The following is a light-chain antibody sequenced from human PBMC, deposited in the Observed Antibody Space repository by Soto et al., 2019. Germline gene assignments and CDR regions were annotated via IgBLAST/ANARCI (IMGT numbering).Light chain of an antibody. CDR1: SSNIGAGYD. CDR2: GNS. J-gene: IGLJ2*01. Sequence: QPVLTQPPSVSGAPGQRVTISCTGSSSNIGAGYDIHWYQQLPGTAPKLLISGNSNRPSGVPDRFSGSKSDTSASLAITGLQADDEADYYCQSYDSSLSASVFGGGTKLTVL. V-gene: IGLV1-40*01. CDR3: QSYDSSLSASV.